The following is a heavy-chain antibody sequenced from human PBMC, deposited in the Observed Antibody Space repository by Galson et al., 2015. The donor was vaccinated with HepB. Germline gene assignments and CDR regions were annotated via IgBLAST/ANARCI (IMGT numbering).Heavy chain of an antibody. J-gene: IGHJ4*02. Sequence: SVKVSCKASGGTFKSYSFAWVRQAPGQGLEWMGGIIPIFSVGTYAQKFQGRVTITADKSATTVYMELNSLTFEDTAMYYCVTAGDCTGGSCHEGYWGQGTLVTVSS. CDR1: GGTFKSYS. V-gene: IGHV1-69*10. D-gene: IGHD2-8*02. CDR2: IIPIFSVG. CDR3: VTAGDCTGGSCHEGY.